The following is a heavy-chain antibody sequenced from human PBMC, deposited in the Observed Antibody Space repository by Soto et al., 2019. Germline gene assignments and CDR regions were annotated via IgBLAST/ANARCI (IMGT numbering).Heavy chain of an antibody. J-gene: IGHJ4*02. CDR2: IYPGDSET. V-gene: IGHV5-51*03. D-gene: IGHD3-10*01. CDR3: ARGGAAYGLDY. Sequence: EVQLVQSGAEVKKAGESLKISCKGSGYSFMNWWIGWVRQTHGKGLEWMGIIYPGDSETRYSPSFQGQVTISHDKSIRTAFLQWSSLQASDSAMYYCARGGAAYGLDYWGQGTLVTVSS. CDR1: GYSFMNWW.